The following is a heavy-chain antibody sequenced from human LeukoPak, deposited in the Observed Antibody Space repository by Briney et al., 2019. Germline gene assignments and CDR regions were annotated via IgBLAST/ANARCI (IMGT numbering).Heavy chain of an antibody. CDR2: ISSSGSTI. CDR3: ARGYSYGSDY. J-gene: IGHJ4*02. D-gene: IGHD5-18*01. Sequence: GGSLRLSCAASGFTFSSCEMNWVRQAPGKGLEWVSYISSSGSTIYYADSVKGRSTISRDNAKNSLYLQMNSLRAEDTAVYYCARGYSYGSDYWGQGTLVTVSS. V-gene: IGHV3-48*03. CDR1: GFTFSSCE.